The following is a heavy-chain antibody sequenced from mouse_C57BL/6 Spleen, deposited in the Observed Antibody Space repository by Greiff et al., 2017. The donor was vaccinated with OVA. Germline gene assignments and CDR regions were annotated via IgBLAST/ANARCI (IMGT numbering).Heavy chain of an antibody. J-gene: IGHJ3*01. CDR2: IYPGDGDT. Sequence: VQLQQSGPELVKPGASVKISCKASGYAFSSSWMNWVKQRPGQGLEWIGRIYPGDGDTNYNGKFKGKATLTADKSSSTAYMQLSSLTSEDSAVYFCAVLPYGYDEAWFAYWGQGTLVTVSA. D-gene: IGHD2-2*01. CDR3: AVLPYGYDEAWFAY. CDR1: GYAFSSSW. V-gene: IGHV1-82*01.